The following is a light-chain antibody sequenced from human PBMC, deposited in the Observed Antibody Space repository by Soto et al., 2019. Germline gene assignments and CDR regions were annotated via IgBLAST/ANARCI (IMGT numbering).Light chain of an antibody. CDR3: QQYDSSPVT. Sequence: ENVLTQSPGTLSLSPGERATLSCRASQSVSSSYLTWYQQKPDQAPRLLIYGASSRATDIPDRFSGSGCGTDFTLTISRLEPEDFAVYYCQQYDSSPVTFGQRTKLEIK. CDR2: GAS. J-gene: IGKJ2*01. CDR1: QSVSSSY. V-gene: IGKV3-20*01.